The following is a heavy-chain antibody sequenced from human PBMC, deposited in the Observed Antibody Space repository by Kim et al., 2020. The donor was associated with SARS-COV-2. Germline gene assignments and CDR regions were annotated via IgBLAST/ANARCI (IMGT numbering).Heavy chain of an antibody. V-gene: IGHV3-11*01. CDR2: ISSSGSTI. CDR3: ARNPPEAAAIPRQYYYYGMDV. Sequence: GGSLRLSCAASGFTFSDYYMSWIRQAPGKGLEWVSFISSSGSTIYYADSVKGRFTISRDNAKNSLYLQMNSLRAEDTAVYYCARNPPEAAAIPRQYYYYGMDVWGQGTTVTVSS. J-gene: IGHJ6*02. CDR1: GFTFSDYY. D-gene: IGHD2-21*02.